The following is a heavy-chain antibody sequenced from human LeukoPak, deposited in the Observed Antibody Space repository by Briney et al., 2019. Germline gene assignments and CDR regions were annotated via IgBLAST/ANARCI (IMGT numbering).Heavy chain of an antibody. Sequence: PGGSLRLSCAASGFTFSSYAMSWVRQAPGKGLEWVSYISSSSSTIYYADSVKGRFTISRDNAKNSLYLQMNSLRAEDTAVYYCARGALVFFGRYYYYYMDVWGKGTTVTVSS. J-gene: IGHJ6*03. CDR1: GFTFSSYA. D-gene: IGHD3/OR15-3a*01. V-gene: IGHV3-48*01. CDR2: ISSSSSTI. CDR3: ARGALVFFGRYYYYYMDV.